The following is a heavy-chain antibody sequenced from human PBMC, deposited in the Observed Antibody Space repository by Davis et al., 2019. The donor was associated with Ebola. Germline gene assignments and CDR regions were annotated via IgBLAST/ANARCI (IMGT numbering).Heavy chain of an antibody. CDR1: GFTFSSYA. J-gene: IGHJ4*02. V-gene: IGHV3-74*03. CDR3: AKGMHGGYVPCVLDY. D-gene: IGHD5-12*01. Sequence: HTGGSLRLSCAASGFTFSSYAMSWVRQAPGKGLEWVSSLHNDGSDTKYADSVEGRFTISRDNAKNTLYLQMNSLRAEDTAVYYCAKGMHGGYVPCVLDYWGQGTQVTVSS. CDR2: LHNDGSDT.